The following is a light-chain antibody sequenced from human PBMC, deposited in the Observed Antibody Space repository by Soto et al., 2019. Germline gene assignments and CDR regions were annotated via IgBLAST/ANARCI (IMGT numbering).Light chain of an antibody. V-gene: IGKV3-11*01. J-gene: IGKJ1*01. CDR2: DAS. CDR1: QSVSSY. Sequence: EIVLTQSPATPPLSPGERATLSCRASQSVSSYLAWYQHKPGKAPMLLLYDASNRATGITARFSGSGSGTDFTLTISSLEPEDFAVYYCQNRGTFGPGTKV. CDR3: QNRGT.